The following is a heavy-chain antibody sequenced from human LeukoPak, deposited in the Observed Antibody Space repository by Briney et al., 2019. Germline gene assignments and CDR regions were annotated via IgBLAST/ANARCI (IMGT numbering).Heavy chain of an antibody. CDR1: GFTFSSYC. CDR3: ARESPPQYSYDSSSYLGPMDAFDI. J-gene: IGHJ3*02. CDR2: ITSSSSYI. V-gene: IGHV3-21*01. D-gene: IGHD3-22*01. Sequence: PGGSLRLSCAASGFTFSSYCMNWVRQAPGKGLEWVSSITSSSSYIYFADSVKGRFTISRDNAKNSLYLQMNSLRAEDTAVYYCARESPPQYSYDSSSYLGPMDAFDIWGQGTMVTVSS.